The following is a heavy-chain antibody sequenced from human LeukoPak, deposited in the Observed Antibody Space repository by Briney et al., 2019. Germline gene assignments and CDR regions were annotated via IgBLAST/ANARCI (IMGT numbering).Heavy chain of an antibody. J-gene: IGHJ4*02. CDR3: ARAGVGSFDY. V-gene: IGHV4-34*01. CDR1: GGSFSCYY. CDR2: INHSGST. Sequence: PSETLSLTCAVYGGSFSCYYWSWIRQPPGKGLEWIGEINHSGSTNYNPSLKSRATISVDTSKNQFSLKLSSVTAADTAVYYCARAGVGSFDYWGQGTLVTVSS. D-gene: IGHD1-26*01.